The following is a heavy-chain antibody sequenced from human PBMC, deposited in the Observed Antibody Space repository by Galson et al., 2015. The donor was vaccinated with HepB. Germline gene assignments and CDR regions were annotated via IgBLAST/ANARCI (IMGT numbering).Heavy chain of an antibody. CDR1: GFTFSSYS. V-gene: IGHV3-48*02. CDR3: ARGGIVGAMGAFDI. J-gene: IGHJ3*02. CDR2: ISSSSSTI. Sequence: SLRLSCAASGFTFSSYSMSWVRQAPGKGLEWVSYISSSSSTIYYADSVKGRFTISRDNAKNSLYLQMNSLRDEDTAVYYCARGGIVGAMGAFDIWGQGTMVTVSS. D-gene: IGHD1-26*01.